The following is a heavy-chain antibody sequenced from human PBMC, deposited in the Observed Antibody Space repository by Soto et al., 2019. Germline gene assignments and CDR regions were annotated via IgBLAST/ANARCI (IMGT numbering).Heavy chain of an antibody. J-gene: IGHJ6*02. CDR2: IYSTENT. D-gene: IGHD2-2*03. Sequence: PSETLSLTCTVSDGSVRSNSYSWSWIRQSPGKRQKWIGIIYSTENTYYHQSLLSRVTISADTSMNEFSLRLSSVTAADTAVYYCARLNGYCVSTGCHGYYGMDVWGQGTTVTVSS. CDR1: DGSVRSNSYS. CDR3: ARLNGYCVSTGCHGYYGMDV. V-gene: IGHV4-39*01.